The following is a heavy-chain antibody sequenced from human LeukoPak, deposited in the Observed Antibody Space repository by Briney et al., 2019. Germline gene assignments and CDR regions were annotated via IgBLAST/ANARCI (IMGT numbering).Heavy chain of an antibody. D-gene: IGHD2-2*02. V-gene: IGHV1-69*05. CDR3: AREGYCSSTSCYIRGGMFY. J-gene: IGHJ4*02. Sequence: GASVKVSCKASGGTFSSYAISWVRQAPGQGLEWMGGIIPIFGTANYAQKFQGRVTITTDESTSTAYMELSSLRSEDTAVYYCAREGYCSSTSCYIRGGMFYWGQGTLVTVSS. CDR1: GGTFSSYA. CDR2: IIPIFGTA.